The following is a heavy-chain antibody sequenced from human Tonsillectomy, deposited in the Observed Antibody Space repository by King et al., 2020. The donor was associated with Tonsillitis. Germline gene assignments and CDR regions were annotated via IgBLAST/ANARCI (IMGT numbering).Heavy chain of an antibody. J-gene: IGHJ4*02. V-gene: IGHV4-38-2*02. CDR2: IYYSGST. CDR3: ARVRGAEKDY. Sequence: MQLQESGPGLVKASETLSLTCTVSGYSISSGYYWGWIRQPPGKGLEWIGSIYYSGSTYYNPSLKSRVIISVDTSKNQFSLKLSSVTAADTAVYYCARVRGAEKDYWGQGTLVTVSS. CDR1: GYSISSGYY.